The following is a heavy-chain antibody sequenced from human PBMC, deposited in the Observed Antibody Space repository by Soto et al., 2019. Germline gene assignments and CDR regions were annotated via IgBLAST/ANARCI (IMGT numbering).Heavy chain of an antibody. D-gene: IGHD2-15*01. CDR3: ALKLWTRKGGHWFDP. Sequence: SETLSLTCTVSGGSISSSSYYWGWIRQPPGKGLEWIGSIYHSGSTYYNPSLKSRVTISVDTSKNQYPLKLTSVTAADPAVYYCALKLWTRKGGHWFDPWGQGTLVTVSS. CDR2: IYHSGST. V-gene: IGHV4-39*01. J-gene: IGHJ5*02. CDR1: GGSISSSSYY.